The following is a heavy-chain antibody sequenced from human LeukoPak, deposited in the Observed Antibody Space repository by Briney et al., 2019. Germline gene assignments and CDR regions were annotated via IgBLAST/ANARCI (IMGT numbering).Heavy chain of an antibody. CDR3: ARAYGGNNYYYGMDV. J-gene: IGHJ6*02. V-gene: IGHV1-2*02. Sequence: GASVKVSYKASGYTFTGYYMHWVRQAPGQGLEWMGWVNPNSGGTNYAQKFQGRVTMTRDTSISTAYMELSRLRSDDTAVYYCARAYGGNNYYYGMDVWGQGTTVTASS. D-gene: IGHD4-23*01. CDR2: VNPNSGGT. CDR1: GYTFTGYY.